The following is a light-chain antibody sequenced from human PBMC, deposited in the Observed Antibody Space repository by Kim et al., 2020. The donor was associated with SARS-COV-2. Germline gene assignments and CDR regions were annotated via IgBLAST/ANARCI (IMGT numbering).Light chain of an antibody. J-gene: IGKJ4*01. CDR3: QQYYSTPQA. V-gene: IGKV4-1*01. CDR2: WAS. Sequence: DIVMTQSLDSLAVSLGERATINCKSSQSVLYSSNNKNYLAWYQQKPGQPPKLLIYWASTRESGVPDRFSGSGSGTDFTLTISSLQAEDVAVYYCQQYYSTPQAFGGGTKVDIK. CDR1: QSVLYSSNNKNY.